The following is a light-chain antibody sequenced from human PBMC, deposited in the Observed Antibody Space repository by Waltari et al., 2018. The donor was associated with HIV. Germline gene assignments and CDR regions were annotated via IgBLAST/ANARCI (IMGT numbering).Light chain of an antibody. V-gene: IGLV3-21*02. Sequence: SSVLTQPPSVSVAPGQTARITCGGNNIGTKSVHWYQQKPVQAPVLVVYDDSDRPSGISERFSGSNSGNTATLTINRVEAGDEADYYCQVWDSSSAHVVFGGGTKLTVL. CDR3: QVWDSSSAHVV. J-gene: IGLJ2*01. CDR2: DDS. CDR1: NIGTKS.